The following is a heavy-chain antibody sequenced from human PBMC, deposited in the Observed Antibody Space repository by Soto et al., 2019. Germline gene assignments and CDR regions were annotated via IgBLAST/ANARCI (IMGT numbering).Heavy chain of an antibody. D-gene: IGHD3-10*01. V-gene: IGHV1-18*01. CDR3: AREAFGVQASWFDP. CDR2: VSASNGKT. Sequence: QIQLVQSGSEVRMPGASVKVSCKASGYIFTTYSITWVRQAPGQGLEWMGWVSASNGKTNYAQKFEDRVTMTTDTSTTTADMELRSLRSDDTAVYYCAREAFGVQASWFDPWGQGTLVTVSS. J-gene: IGHJ5*02. CDR1: GYIFTTYS.